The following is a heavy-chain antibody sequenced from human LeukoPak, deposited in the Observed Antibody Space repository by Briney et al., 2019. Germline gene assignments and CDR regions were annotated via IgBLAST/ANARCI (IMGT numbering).Heavy chain of an antibody. CDR2: IYYSGST. CDR3: ARLRYFGWFFDY. V-gene: IGHV4-59*01. Sequence: PSETLSLTCTVSGGSIGSYYWSWIRQPPGKGLEWIGYIYYSGSTNYNPSLKSRVTISVDTSKNQFSLKLSSVTAADTAVYYCARLRYFGWFFDYWGQGTLVTVSS. J-gene: IGHJ4*02. CDR1: GGSIGSYY. D-gene: IGHD3-9*01.